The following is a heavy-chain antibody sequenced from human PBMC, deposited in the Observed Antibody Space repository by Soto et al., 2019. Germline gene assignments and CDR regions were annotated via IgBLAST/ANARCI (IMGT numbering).Heavy chain of an antibody. CDR3: AWGAIIDK. CDR2: INQDGGQR. D-gene: IGHD1-26*01. Sequence: GGSLRLSCAASGFTFSNDWMSWVRQAPGKGLEWVANINQDGGQRHYVDSLKGRFTISRDNAQDSLYLQMNSLRAEDTAVYYCAWGAIIDKWGQGTLVTVSS. J-gene: IGHJ4*02. CDR1: GFTFSNDW. V-gene: IGHV3-7*04.